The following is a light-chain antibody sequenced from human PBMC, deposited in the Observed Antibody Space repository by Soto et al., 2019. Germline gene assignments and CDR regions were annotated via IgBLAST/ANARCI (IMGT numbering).Light chain of an antibody. Sequence: IQLTQSPSSLSASVGDRVTITCRASQGISSYFAWYQQKPGKAPNLLIYAASSLHSGVPSRFSGSGSGTDFTLTISSLQPEDFATYYCQQSFSSPPWTFGQGTKVDIK. CDR1: QGISSY. CDR2: AAS. V-gene: IGKV1-39*01. J-gene: IGKJ1*01. CDR3: QQSFSSPPWT.